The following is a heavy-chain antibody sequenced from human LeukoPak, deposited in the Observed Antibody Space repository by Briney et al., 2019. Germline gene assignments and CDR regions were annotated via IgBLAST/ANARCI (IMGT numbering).Heavy chain of an antibody. CDR2: ISYDESKK. CDR3: ANTYYAFWSGSF. D-gene: IGHD3-3*01. Sequence: GGSLRLSCAASGFTFSSYSIHWVRQAPGKGLEWVTVISYDESKKYYADSVKGRFTISRDNSKNTVYLQMNSLRAEDTAMYYCANTYYAFWSGSFWGQGTLVTASS. CDR1: GFTFSSYS. V-gene: IGHV3-30-3*01. J-gene: IGHJ4*02.